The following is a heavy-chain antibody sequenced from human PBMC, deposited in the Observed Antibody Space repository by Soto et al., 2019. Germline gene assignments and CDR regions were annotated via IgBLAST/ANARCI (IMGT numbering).Heavy chain of an antibody. D-gene: IGHD2-15*01. CDR1: GGSFSGYY. V-gene: IGHV4-34*01. CDR2: INHGGST. CDR3: ARGGQYCSGGSCYYYYYYYMDV. Sequence: QVQLQQWGAGLLKPSETLSLTCAVYGGSFSGYYWSWIRQPPGKGLEWIGEINHGGSTNNNPALKSRVTISVATSKNQFSLKLSSVTAADTAVYYCARGGQYCSGGSCYYYYYYYMDVWGKGTTVTVSS. J-gene: IGHJ6*03.